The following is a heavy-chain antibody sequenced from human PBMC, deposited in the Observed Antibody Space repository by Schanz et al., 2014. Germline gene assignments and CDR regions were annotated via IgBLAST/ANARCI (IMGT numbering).Heavy chain of an antibody. CDR2: IYDSGNT. V-gene: IGHV4-59*06. CDR1: AAFISRYY. Sequence: QVQLQESGPGLVKPSETLSLTCTVSAAFISRYYWSWVRQAPGKGLEWIGYIYDSGNTYYNPSLKSRVTMSIDTSENQFSLNLRSVTGADTAVYYCARRHHFRSGPYYYYYMDVWGKGTTVTVSS. CDR3: ARRHHFRSGPYYYYYMDV. D-gene: IGHD3-3*02. J-gene: IGHJ6*03.